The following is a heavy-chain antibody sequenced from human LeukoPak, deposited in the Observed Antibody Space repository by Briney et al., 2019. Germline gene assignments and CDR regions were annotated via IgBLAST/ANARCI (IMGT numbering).Heavy chain of an antibody. CDR1: GFTFSSYG. V-gene: IGHV3-30*02. Sequence: GGSLRLSCAASGFTFSSYGMHWVRQAPDKGLEWVAFIRYDGSNKYYADSVKGRFTISRDNSKNTLYLQMNSLRAEDTAVYYCAKDSYGDYEGYYFDYWGQGTLVTVSS. J-gene: IGHJ4*02. D-gene: IGHD4-17*01. CDR2: IRYDGSNK. CDR3: AKDSYGDYEGYYFDY.